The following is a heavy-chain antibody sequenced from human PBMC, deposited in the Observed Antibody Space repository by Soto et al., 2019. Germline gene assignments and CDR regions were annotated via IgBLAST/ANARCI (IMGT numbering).Heavy chain of an antibody. Sequence: GGSLRLSCAASGFTFSSYGMHWVRQAPGKGLEWVAVISYDGSNKYYADSVKGRFTISRDNSKNTLYLQMNSLRAEDTAVYYCAKGIAAAGLVGLFDPWGQGTLVTVSS. J-gene: IGHJ5*02. CDR3: AKGIAAAGLVGLFDP. D-gene: IGHD6-13*01. V-gene: IGHV3-30*18. CDR1: GFTFSSYG. CDR2: ISYDGSNK.